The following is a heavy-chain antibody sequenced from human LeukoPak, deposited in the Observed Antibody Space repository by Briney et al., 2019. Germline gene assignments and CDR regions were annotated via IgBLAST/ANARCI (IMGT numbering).Heavy chain of an antibody. CDR3: ARDSRYCNSISCYGRPGYYGLDV. D-gene: IGHD2-2*01. V-gene: IGHV4-59*01. CDR1: GGSISSYY. Sequence: SETLSLTCTASGGSISSYYWSWIRQPPGNGLEWIGYIYYSGITNYNPSLKSRVTMSVDTSKNQFSLNLSSVTAADTAVYYCARDSRYCNSISCYGRPGYYGLDVWGQGTTVTVSS. J-gene: IGHJ6*02. CDR2: IYYSGIT.